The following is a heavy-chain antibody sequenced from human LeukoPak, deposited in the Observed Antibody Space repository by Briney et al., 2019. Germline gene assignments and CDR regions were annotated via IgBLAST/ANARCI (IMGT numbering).Heavy chain of an antibody. Sequence: GGSLRLSCAASGFTVSSNYMSWVRQAPGKGLEWVSVIYSGGSTYYADSVKGRFTISRDNSKNTLYLQMNSLRAEDTAVYYCARGPGNYSDYVGYYGMDVWGQGTTVTVSS. CDR1: GFTVSSNY. CDR3: ARGPGNYSDYVGYYGMDV. D-gene: IGHD4-11*01. V-gene: IGHV3-66*02. J-gene: IGHJ6*02. CDR2: IYSGGST.